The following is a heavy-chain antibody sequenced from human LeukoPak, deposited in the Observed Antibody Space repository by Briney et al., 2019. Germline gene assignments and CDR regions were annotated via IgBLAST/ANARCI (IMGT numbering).Heavy chain of an antibody. CDR1: GFTFSNHW. J-gene: IGHJ4*02. V-gene: IGHV3-74*01. Sequence: GGSLRLSCTASGFTFSNHWMHWVRQAPGKGLMWVSRINRDGSRTDYADSVKGRFTISRDDAKNTLYLQVNSLRAEDTAVYFCARGGSDTAMAHDYWGQGTLVTVSS. CDR2: INRDGSRT. CDR3: ARGGSDTAMAHDY. D-gene: IGHD5-18*01.